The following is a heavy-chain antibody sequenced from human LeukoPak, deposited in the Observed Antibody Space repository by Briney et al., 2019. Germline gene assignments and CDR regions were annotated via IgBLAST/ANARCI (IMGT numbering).Heavy chain of an antibody. CDR3: AGSDTIGYTPREWDYWYFDL. CDR2: VFFDGTIQ. CDR1: GFTFSNYA. D-gene: IGHD3-16*02. J-gene: IGHJ2*01. V-gene: IGHV3-30*04. Sequence: GRSLRLSCAASGFTFSNYAMHWVRQAPGKGLEWVAVVFFDGTIQYYADAVKGRFTISRDNGKNSLYLQMNSLRAEDTAVYYCAGSDTIGYTPREWDYWYFDLWGRGTLVTVSS.